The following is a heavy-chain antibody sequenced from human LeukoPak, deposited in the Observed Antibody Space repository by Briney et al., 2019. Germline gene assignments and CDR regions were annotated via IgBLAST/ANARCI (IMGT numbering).Heavy chain of an antibody. CDR1: GFTFSSYA. CDR3: ARSDSSSWPNDY. V-gene: IGHV3-30-3*01. Sequence: GRSLRLSCAASGFTFSSYAMHWVRQAPGKGLEWVAVISYDGSNKYYADSVKGRFTISRDNSKNTLYLQMNSLRAEDTAVYYCARSDSSSWPNDYWGQGTLVTVSS. CDR2: ISYDGSNK. J-gene: IGHJ4*02. D-gene: IGHD6-13*01.